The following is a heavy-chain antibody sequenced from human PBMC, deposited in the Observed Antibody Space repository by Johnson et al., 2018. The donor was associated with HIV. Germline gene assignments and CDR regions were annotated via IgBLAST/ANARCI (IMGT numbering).Heavy chain of an antibody. Sequence: QVQLVESGGGVVQPGRSLRLSCAASGFTFSSFGLHWVRQAPGKGLEWVAVISYEGSNKYYADSVKGRFTISRDNSKNTLYLQMNSLRAEDTAVYYCAKDRYIKGASTGFDIWGQGTMVTVSS. D-gene: IGHD1-26*01. CDR1: GFTFSSFG. J-gene: IGHJ3*02. V-gene: IGHV3-30*18. CDR2: ISYEGSNK. CDR3: AKDRYIKGASTGFDI.